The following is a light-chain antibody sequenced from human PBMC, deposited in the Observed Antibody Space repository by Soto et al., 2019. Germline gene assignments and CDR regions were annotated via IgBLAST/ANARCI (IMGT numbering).Light chain of an antibody. V-gene: IGLV2-14*03. J-gene: IGLJ2*01. CDR3: ASYASSNTVL. CDR1: SSDIGGYNY. Sequence: QSALTQPASVSGSPGQSITISCTGTSSDIGGYNYVSWYQQHPGKAPKLMIYDVSDRPSGFSNRFSGSKSGNTASLTISGLQAEDEADYYCASYASSNTVLFGGGTKLTVL. CDR2: DVS.